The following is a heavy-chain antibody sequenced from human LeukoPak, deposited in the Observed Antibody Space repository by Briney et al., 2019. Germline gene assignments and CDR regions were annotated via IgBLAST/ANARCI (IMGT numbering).Heavy chain of an antibody. Sequence: PGGSLRLSCAASGFTFSSYGMHWVRQAPGKGLEWVAFIQYDGSNKYYADSVKGRFTISREHSKNTLYLLMNSLRAEDTAVYYCAKDGQWLVRRGFDYWGQGTLVTVSS. J-gene: IGHJ4*02. CDR1: GFTFSSYG. D-gene: IGHD6-19*01. CDR3: AKDGQWLVRRGFDY. CDR2: IQYDGSNK. V-gene: IGHV3-30*02.